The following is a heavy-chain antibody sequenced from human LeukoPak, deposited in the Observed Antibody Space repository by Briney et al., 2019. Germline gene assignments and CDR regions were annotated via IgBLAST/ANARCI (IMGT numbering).Heavy chain of an antibody. V-gene: IGHV3-33*01. CDR3: ARDRSGYDFGWFDP. D-gene: IGHD5-12*01. J-gene: IGHJ5*02. CDR1: GFTFSSYG. CDR2: IWYDGSNK. Sequence: GGSLRLSCAAFGFTFSSYGMHWVRQAPGKGLEWVAVIWYDGSNKYYADSVKGRFTISRDNSKNTLYLQMNSLRAEDTAVYYCARDRSGYDFGWFDPWGQGTLVTVSS.